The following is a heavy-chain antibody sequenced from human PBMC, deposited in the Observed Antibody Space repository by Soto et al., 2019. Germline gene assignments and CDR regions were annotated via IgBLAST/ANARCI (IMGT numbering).Heavy chain of an antibody. CDR3: ARALPDTAGYFLDK. CDR2: IHGRGSA. Sequence: GGSLGLSCEAPGLTETDSYLTWVRQAPGKGLNWFAVIHGRGSAFYVDCVKDRFTISRDRAKNTIYLHMNSLRGDDTAVYYCARALPDTAGYFLDKWGQG. J-gene: IGHJ4*02. V-gene: IGHV3-53*01. D-gene: IGHD5-12*01. CDR1: GLTETDSY.